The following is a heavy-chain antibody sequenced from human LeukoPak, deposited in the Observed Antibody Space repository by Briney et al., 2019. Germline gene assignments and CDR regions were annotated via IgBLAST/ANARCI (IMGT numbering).Heavy chain of an antibody. J-gene: IGHJ4*02. Sequence: SETLSLTCAVYGGSFSGYYWSWIRQPPGKGLEWIGEINHSGSTNYNPSLKSRVTMSVDTSKNQFSLNLKSVTPEDTAVYYCARNLIPEQLVLNFWGQGTLVTVSP. V-gene: IGHV4-34*01. CDR2: INHSGST. CDR1: GGSFSGYY. CDR3: ARNLIPEQLVLNF. D-gene: IGHD6-13*01.